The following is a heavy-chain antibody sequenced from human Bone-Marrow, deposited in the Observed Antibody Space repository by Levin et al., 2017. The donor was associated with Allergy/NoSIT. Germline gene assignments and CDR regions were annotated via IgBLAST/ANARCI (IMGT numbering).Heavy chain of an antibody. CDR1: GFRFDDYG. CDR2: SNWDGGRT. D-gene: IGHD3-10*01. J-gene: IGHJ4*02. CDR3: ARTNYGSGTYWDPLDY. V-gene: IGHV3-20*01. Sequence: PGGSLRLSCAASGFRFDDYGMTWVRQVPGKGLEWVSGSNWDGGRTGYVDSVKGRFTISRDNAKKSLYLQMSSLRAEDTALYHCARTNYGSGTYWDPLDYWGQGTLVTVSS.